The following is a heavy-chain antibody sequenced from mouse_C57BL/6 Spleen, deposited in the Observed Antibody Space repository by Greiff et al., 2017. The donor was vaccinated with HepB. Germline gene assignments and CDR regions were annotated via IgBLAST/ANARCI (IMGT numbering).Heavy chain of an antibody. Sequence: DVHLVESGGDLVKPGGSLKLSCAASGFTFSSYGMSWVRQTPDKRLEWVATISSGGSYTYYPDSVKGRFTISRDNAKNTLYLQMSSLKSEDTAMYYCARPPFYYDYESWFAYWGQGTLVTVSA. CDR2: ISSGGSYT. D-gene: IGHD2-4*01. J-gene: IGHJ3*01. V-gene: IGHV5-6*01. CDR1: GFTFSSYG. CDR3: ARPPFYYDYESWFAY.